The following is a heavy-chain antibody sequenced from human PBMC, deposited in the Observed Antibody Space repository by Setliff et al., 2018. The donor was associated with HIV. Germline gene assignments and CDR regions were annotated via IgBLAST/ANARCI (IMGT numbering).Heavy chain of an antibody. Sequence: PGGSLRLSCAASGFTFSSYSMYWVRQAPGKGLMWVSRLNSDGRSTTYADSVKGRFTISRDNSKNTLYLQMNSLRAEDTAVYYCAKAVAQQFVSFFDHWGQGTLVTVSS. D-gene: IGHD6-6*01. V-gene: IGHV3-74*01. CDR2: LNSDGRST. CDR1: GFTFSSYS. J-gene: IGHJ4*02. CDR3: AKAVAQQFVSFFDH.